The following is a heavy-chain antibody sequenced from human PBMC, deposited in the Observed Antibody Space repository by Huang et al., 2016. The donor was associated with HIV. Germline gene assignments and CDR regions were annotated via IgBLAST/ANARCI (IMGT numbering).Heavy chain of an antibody. CDR3: ARDFWSGYYMSPFDY. V-gene: IGHV3-30*04. CDR2: ISYDGTSK. Sequence: QVKLVESGGGVVQPGRSLSLSCAASGFTFSAYVIHWVRQVPGKGLEWVAVISYDGTSKYCADFVKGRFTISRDNSKNMLYLQMNSLKIEDTGIYYCARDFWSGYYMSPFDYWGQGTLVTVSS. J-gene: IGHJ4*02. CDR1: GFTFSAYV. D-gene: IGHD3-3*01.